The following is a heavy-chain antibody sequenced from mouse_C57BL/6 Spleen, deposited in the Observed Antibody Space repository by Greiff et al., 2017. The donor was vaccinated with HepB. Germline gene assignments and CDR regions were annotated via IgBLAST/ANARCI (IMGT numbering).Heavy chain of an antibody. Sequence: EVQLQQSGPELVKPGASVKISCKASGYTFTDYYMNWVKQSHGKSLEWIGDINPNNGGTSYNQKFKGKATLTVDKSSSTAYMELRSLTSEDSAVYYCAGSFDYWGQGTTLTVSS. V-gene: IGHV1-26*01. CDR2: INPNNGGT. CDR1: GYTFTDYY. J-gene: IGHJ2*01. CDR3: AGSFDY.